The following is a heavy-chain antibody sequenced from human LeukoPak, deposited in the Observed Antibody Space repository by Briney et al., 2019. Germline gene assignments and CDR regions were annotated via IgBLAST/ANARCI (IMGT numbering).Heavy chain of an antibody. CDR3: IRDRHPTTVTELDY. Sequence: GGSLRLSCTASGFTLGDYALSLVRQAPGKGLEWVGFIRSKSYGGTTEYAESVKGKFTISRDESKSLAYLQMNSLKTEDTAVYYCIRDRHPTTVTELDYWGQGTLVTVSS. J-gene: IGHJ4*02. CDR2: IRSKSYGGTT. D-gene: IGHD4-11*01. CDR1: GFTLGDYA. V-gene: IGHV3-49*04.